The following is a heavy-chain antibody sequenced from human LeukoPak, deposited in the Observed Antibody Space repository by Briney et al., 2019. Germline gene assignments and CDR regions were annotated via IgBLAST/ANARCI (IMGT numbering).Heavy chain of an antibody. V-gene: IGHV3-74*01. Sequence: GGSLRLSCAASGFTFSSYWMHWVRQAPGKGLVWVSRINSDGSGTSYADSVKGRFTISRDNAKNTLYLQMNSLRAEDTAVYYCARAGRALLWFGELLGDAFDIWGQGTMVTVSS. CDR1: GFTFSSYW. CDR2: INSDGSGT. J-gene: IGHJ3*02. CDR3: ARAGRALLWFGELLGDAFDI. D-gene: IGHD3-10*01.